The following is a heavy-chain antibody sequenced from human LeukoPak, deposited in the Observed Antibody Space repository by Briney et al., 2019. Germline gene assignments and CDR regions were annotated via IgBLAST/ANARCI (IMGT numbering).Heavy chain of an antibody. V-gene: IGHV4-34*01. D-gene: IGHD3-3*01. J-gene: IGHJ6*02. CDR3: ARLGFLEWLLVSSYGMDV. CDR1: GGSFSGYY. Sequence: SETLSLTCAVYGGSFSGYYWSWIRQPPGKGLEWIGEINHSGSTNYNPSLKSRVTISVDTSKNQFSLKLSSVTAADTAVYYCARLGFLEWLLVSSYGMDVWGQGTTVTASS. CDR2: INHSGST.